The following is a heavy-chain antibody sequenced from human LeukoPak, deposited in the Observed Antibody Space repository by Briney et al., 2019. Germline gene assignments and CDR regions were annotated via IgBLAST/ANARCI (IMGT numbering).Heavy chain of an antibody. V-gene: IGHV3-23*01. CDR2: LSASADRT. Sequence: PGGSLRLSCAASGFTFSSYAISWVRQAPGKGLEWVSSLSASADRTYYADSVRGRFTISRDNSQNTLYLQMNSLRAEDSALYYCAKSSGSSPKWFDFWGQGTLVTVSS. CDR1: GFTFSSYA. CDR3: AKSSGSSPKWFDF. J-gene: IGHJ5*01. D-gene: IGHD6-6*01.